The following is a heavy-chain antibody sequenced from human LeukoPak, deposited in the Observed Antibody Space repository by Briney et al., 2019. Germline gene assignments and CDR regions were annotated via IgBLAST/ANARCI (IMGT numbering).Heavy chain of an antibody. CDR3: TTVSRYNYGSGSYSEWFDP. J-gene: IGHJ5*02. Sequence: GASVKVSCKVSGYSLTELSIHWVRQAPGKGLEWMGTFDPEDVETISAQKFQGRVTMTEDSSTDTAYMELSSLRSEDTAVYYCTTVSRYNYGSGSYSEWFDPWGQGTLVTVS. CDR2: FDPEDVET. V-gene: IGHV1-24*01. CDR1: GYSLTELS. D-gene: IGHD3-10*01.